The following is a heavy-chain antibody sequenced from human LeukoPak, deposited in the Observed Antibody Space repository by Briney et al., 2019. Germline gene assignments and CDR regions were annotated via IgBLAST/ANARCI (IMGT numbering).Heavy chain of an antibody. V-gene: IGHV1-18*01. CDR3: ARLIYSSSSYWFDP. CDR1: GYTFTSYG. CDR2: ISAYNGNT. D-gene: IGHD6-6*01. J-gene: IGHJ5*02. Sequence: ASVKVSCKASGYTFTSYGISWVRQAPGQGLEWMGWISAYNGNTNYAQKLQGRVTMTTDTSTSTAYMELRSLRSDDTAVYYCARLIYSSSSYWFDPWGQGTPVTVSS.